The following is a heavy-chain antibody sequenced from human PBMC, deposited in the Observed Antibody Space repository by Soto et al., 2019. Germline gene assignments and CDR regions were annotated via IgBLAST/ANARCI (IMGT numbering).Heavy chain of an antibody. J-gene: IGHJ6*03. V-gene: IGHV4-39*01. Sequence: PSETLSLTCTVSGGSISSSNYYWGWIRQPPGKGLEWIGSIYYSGTTYYNPSLKGRVTISVDTSRSQFSLKLSSVTAADTAVFYCARRITKVRGGITDYYDYYMDVWGKGATLTVSS. CDR1: GGSISSSNYY. D-gene: IGHD3-10*01. CDR2: IYYSGTT. CDR3: ARRITKVRGGITDYYDYYMDV.